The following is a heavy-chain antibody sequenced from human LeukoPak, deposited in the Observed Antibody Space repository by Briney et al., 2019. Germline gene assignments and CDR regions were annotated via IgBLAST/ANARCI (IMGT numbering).Heavy chain of an antibody. CDR2: ISGGGSRT. J-gene: IGHJ4*02. Sequence: GGSLRLSCAASGFSFSNYAMSWVRQAPGKGLEWVSGISGGGSRTYYADCVKGGFTISRDNSKNTLYLQMNRLRADDTDVYYCARRAGAYSHPYDYWGQGTLVTVSS. D-gene: IGHD4/OR15-4a*01. V-gene: IGHV3-23*01. CDR1: GFSFSNYA. CDR3: ARRAGAYSHPYDY.